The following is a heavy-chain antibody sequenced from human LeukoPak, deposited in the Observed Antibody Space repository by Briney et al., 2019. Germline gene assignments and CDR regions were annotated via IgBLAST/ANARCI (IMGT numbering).Heavy chain of an antibody. CDR2: IFSGGST. CDR1: GFTFSDYY. CDR3: ARDGGAAAADY. J-gene: IGHJ4*02. V-gene: IGHV3-66*01. D-gene: IGHD6-13*01. Sequence: GGSLRLSCAASGFTFSDYYMSWIRQAPGKGLEWLSVIFSGGSTFYADSAKGRFTISRDNSKNTLYLQMNSLRAEDTAVYYCARDGGAAAADYWGQGTLVTVSS.